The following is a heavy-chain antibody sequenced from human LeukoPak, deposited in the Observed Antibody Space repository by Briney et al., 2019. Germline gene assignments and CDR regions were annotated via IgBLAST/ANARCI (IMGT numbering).Heavy chain of an antibody. CDR1: GFTFSNLW. Sequence: GGSLRLSCTAASGFTFSNLWMNWVRQAPGKGLEWVANIKQDGSEKYYVDSVKGRFTISRDNAKDSLYLQMNSLRAEDTAVYYCARDKPYGDSSDYWGQGTLVTVSS. CDR2: IKQDGSEK. CDR3: ARDKPYGDSSDY. J-gene: IGHJ4*02. D-gene: IGHD4-17*01. V-gene: IGHV3-7*01.